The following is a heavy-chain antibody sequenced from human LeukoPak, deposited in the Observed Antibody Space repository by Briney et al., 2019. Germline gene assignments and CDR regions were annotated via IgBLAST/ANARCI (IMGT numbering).Heavy chain of an antibody. CDR1: GFTFSSYG. Sequence: GGSLRLSCAASGFTFSSYGMHWVRQAPGKGLEWVAVISYDGSNKYYADSVKGRFTISRDNSKNTLYLQMNSLRAEDTAVYYCVKDALSTSNYCDSSGYPDPWGQGTLVTVSS. J-gene: IGHJ5*02. D-gene: IGHD3-22*01. V-gene: IGHV3-30*18. CDR3: VKDALSTSNYCDSSGYPDP. CDR2: ISYDGSNK.